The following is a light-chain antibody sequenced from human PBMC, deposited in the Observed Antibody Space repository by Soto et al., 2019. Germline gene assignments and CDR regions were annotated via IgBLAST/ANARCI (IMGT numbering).Light chain of an antibody. CDR1: QSVSSSF. V-gene: IGKV3-20*01. Sequence: EIVLTQSPGTLSLSPGERATLSCRASQSVSSSFVAWYQQKPGQAPRLLINGASSRATGIPDRFSGSGSGTDFTLTISSLEPEDFAVYYCQQYDTSPPSTFGQGTRLEIK. J-gene: IGKJ5*01. CDR3: QQYDTSPPST. CDR2: GAS.